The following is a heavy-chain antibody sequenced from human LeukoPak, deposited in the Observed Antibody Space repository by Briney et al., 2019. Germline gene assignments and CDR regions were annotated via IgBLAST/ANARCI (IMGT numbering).Heavy chain of an antibody. D-gene: IGHD2-2*01. J-gene: IGHJ5*02. CDR1: GYTFTSYG. Sequence: GASVTVSCKASGYTFTSYGISWVRQAPGQGLEWMGWISAYNGNTNYAQKLQGRVTMTTDTSTSTAYMELRSLRSDDTAVYYCASTCSSTSCYANWFDPWGQGTLVTVSS. V-gene: IGHV1-18*01. CDR3: ASTCSSTSCYANWFDP. CDR2: ISAYNGNT.